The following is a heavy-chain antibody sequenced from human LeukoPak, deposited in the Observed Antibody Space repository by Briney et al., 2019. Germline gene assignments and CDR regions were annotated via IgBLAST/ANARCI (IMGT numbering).Heavy chain of an antibody. V-gene: IGHV1-8*01. Sequence: GASVKVSCKASGNTFTSYDINWVRQATGQGLEWMGWMNPNSGNTGYAQKFQGRVTMTRNTSISTAYMELSSLRSEDTAVYYCARGESRRIFLRFLGSQGMGVWGQGTTVTVSS. J-gene: IGHJ6*02. D-gene: IGHD3-3*01. CDR3: ARGESRRIFLRFLGSQGMGV. CDR1: GNTFTSYD. CDR2: MNPNSGNT.